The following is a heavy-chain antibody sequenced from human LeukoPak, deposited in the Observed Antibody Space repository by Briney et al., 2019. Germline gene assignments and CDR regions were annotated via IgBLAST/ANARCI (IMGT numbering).Heavy chain of an antibody. V-gene: IGHV7-4-1*02. CDR1: GYTFTSYA. Sequence: GASVKVSCKASGYTFTSYAMNWVRQASGQGLEWMGWINTNTGNPTYAQGFTGRFVFSLDTSVSTAYLQISSLKAEDTAVYYCARREQNNWGSSEDDAFDIWGQGTMVTVSS. CDR2: INTNTGNP. CDR3: ARREQNNWGSSEDDAFDI. D-gene: IGHD7-27*01. J-gene: IGHJ3*02.